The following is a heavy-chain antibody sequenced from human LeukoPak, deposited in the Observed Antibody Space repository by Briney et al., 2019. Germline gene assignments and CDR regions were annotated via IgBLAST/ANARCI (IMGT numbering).Heavy chain of an antibody. CDR3: ARTFVSGDGYKVGYFDY. D-gene: IGHD5-24*01. CDR2: IIPILGIA. J-gene: IGHJ4*02. V-gene: IGHV1-69*04. CDR1: GGTFSSYA. Sequence: ASVKVSFKASGGTFSSYAISWVRQAPGQGVEWMGRIIPILGIANYAQKFQGRVTITADKSTSTAYMELSSLRSEDTAVYYCARTFVSGDGYKVGYFDYWGQGTLVTVSS.